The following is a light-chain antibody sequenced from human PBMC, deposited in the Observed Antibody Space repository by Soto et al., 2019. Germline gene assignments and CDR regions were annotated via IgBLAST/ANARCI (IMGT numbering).Light chain of an antibody. J-gene: IGKJ1*01. Sequence: EIVLTQSPGTLSLSPGERATLSCRASQSVSSSYLAWYQQKPGQAPRLLIYGASSRAPGIPDRFSGSGSGTDFTLTISRLEPEDFAVYYCQQYGSSKKFGQGTKVEIK. CDR3: QQYGSSKK. CDR2: GAS. CDR1: QSVSSSY. V-gene: IGKV3-20*01.